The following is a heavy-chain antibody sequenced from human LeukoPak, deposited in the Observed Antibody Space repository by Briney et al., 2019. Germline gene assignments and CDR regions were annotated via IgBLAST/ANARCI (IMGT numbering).Heavy chain of an antibody. V-gene: IGHV3-30*02. CDR1: GFTFSGYG. J-gene: IGHJ3*02. Sequence: PGGSLRLSCAASGFTFSGYGMHWVRQAPGKGLEWVAFIRYDGSNKYHADAVMGRFTISRDNSKSTLYLQMNSLRAEDTAVYYCAKVTSLVSRNDTFDIWGQGTLVTVSS. CDR2: IRYDGSNK. CDR3: AKVTSLVSRNDTFDI. D-gene: IGHD2-8*02.